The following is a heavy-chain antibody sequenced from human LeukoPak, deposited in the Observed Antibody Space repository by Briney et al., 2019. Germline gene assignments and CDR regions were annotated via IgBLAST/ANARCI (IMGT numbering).Heavy chain of an antibody. J-gene: IGHJ5*02. CDR1: GFTVSSNY. CDR3: ARDYYGSGISWFDP. Sequence: AGGSLRLSCAASGFTVSSNYMSWVRQAPGKGLEWVSVIYSGGSTYYADSVKGRFTISRDNSKNTLYLQMNSLRAEDTAVYYCARDYYGSGISWFDPWGQGTLVTVSS. V-gene: IGHV3-53*01. CDR2: IYSGGST. D-gene: IGHD3-10*01.